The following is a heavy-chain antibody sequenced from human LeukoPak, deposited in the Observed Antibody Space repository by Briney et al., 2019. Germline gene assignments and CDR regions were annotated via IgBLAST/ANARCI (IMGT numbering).Heavy chain of an antibody. CDR2: IKQDGSEK. CDR1: TFTISSYW. Sequence: PGGSLRLSCAASTFTISSYWMSWVRQTPGKGLEWVANIKQDGSEKYYVDSVKVRFYISRDNVKNALYLQMNSLRVDDTGIYYCVRGAYYAAYWGQGTLVTVSS. J-gene: IGHJ4*02. CDR3: VRGAYYAAY. V-gene: IGHV3-7*01. D-gene: IGHD3-10*01.